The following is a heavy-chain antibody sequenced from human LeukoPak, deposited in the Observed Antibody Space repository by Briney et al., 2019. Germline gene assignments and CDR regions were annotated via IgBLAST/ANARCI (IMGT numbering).Heavy chain of an antibody. CDR2: INPSGGST. J-gene: IGHJ6*03. V-gene: IGHV1-46*01. Sequence: ASVKVSCKASGYTFTSYYMHWVRQAPGQGLEWMGIINPSGGSTSYAQKFQGRVTMTRDMSTSTAYMELSSLRSEDTAVYYCAVDLHYYYYMDVWGKGTTVTVSS. CDR1: GYTFTSYY. CDR3: AVDLHYYYYMDV.